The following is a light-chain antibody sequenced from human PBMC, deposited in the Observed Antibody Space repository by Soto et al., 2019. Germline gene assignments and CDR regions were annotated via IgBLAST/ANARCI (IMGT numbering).Light chain of an antibody. J-gene: IGLJ1*01. CDR2: DDT. CDR3: QVWESSSNQYG. CDR1: KVGSKS. Sequence: SYELTQPPSVSVSPGQTARISCGGNKVGSKSVHWYQQKPGQAPVLVVHDDTDRPSGIPERFSGSKSVNTATLIISRVEVGDEVDYYCQVWESSSNQYGFATGTKVTVL. V-gene: IGLV3-21*02.